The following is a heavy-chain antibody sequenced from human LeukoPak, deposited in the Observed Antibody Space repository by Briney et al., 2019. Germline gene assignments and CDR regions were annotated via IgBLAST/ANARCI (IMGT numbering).Heavy chain of an antibody. CDR1: GGSISSYY. CDR2: IYYSGST. CDR3: ARDYGFLSTRSYGMDV. J-gene: IGHJ6*02. V-gene: IGHV4-59*01. D-gene: IGHD2/OR15-2a*01. Sequence: PSETLSLTCTVSGGSISSYYWSWIRQPPGKGLEWIGYIYYSGSTNYKPSLKSRVTISVDTSKNQFSLKLSSVTAADTAVYYCARDYGFLSTRSYGMDVWGQGTTVTVSS.